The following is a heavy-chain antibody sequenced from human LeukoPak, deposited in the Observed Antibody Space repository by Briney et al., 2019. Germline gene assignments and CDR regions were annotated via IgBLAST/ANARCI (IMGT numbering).Heavy chain of an antibody. V-gene: IGHV3-21*01. J-gene: IGHJ4*02. CDR1: GFTFSSYS. CDR3: ARGGYSYGYCSY. CDR2: ISSSSSYI. D-gene: IGHD5-18*01. Sequence: GGSLRLSCAASGFTFSSYSMNWVRQAPGKGLEWVSSISSSSSYIYYADSVKGRFTISRDNAKNSLYLQMNSLRAGDTAVYYCARGGYSYGYCSYWGQGTLVTVSS.